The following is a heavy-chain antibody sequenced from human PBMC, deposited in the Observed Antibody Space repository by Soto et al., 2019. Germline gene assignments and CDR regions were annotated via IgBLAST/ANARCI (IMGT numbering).Heavy chain of an antibody. V-gene: IGHV1-58*01. CDR3: TAVSGWYHVALDI. CDR2: IVVGSGNT. J-gene: IGHJ3*02. CDR1: GFTFASSA. Sequence: ASVKVSCKASGFTFASSAVQWVRQARGQRLEWIGWIVVGSGNTNYAQKFQERVTITRDMSTSTAYMELSSLRSEDTSVYYCTAVSGWYHVALDIWGQGTMVTGSS. D-gene: IGHD6-19*01.